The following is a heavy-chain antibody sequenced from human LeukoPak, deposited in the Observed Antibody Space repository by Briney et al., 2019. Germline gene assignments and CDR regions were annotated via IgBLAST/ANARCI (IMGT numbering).Heavy chain of an antibody. CDR3: TRQVYGSTSGGWFDP. Sequence: GESLKISCKGSGYSFTSYWIGWVRQMPGKGLEWMGFVYPADSDTRYSPPFQGHVTISADRSISTAYLQWSSLRASDTAIYYCTRQVYGSTSGGWFDPWGQGTLVTVSS. CDR2: VYPADSDT. J-gene: IGHJ5*02. CDR1: GYSFTSYW. V-gene: IGHV5-51*01. D-gene: IGHD1-26*01.